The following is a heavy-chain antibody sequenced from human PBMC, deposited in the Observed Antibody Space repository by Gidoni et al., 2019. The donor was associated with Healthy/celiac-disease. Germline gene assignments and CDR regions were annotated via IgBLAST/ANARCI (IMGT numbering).Heavy chain of an antibody. J-gene: IGHJ6*04. CDR2: ISYDGSNK. Sequence: QVPLVESGGGVVPPGRSLRLSCAASGFTFSSYGMHWVRQAPGKGLEWVAVISYDGSNKYYADSVKGRFTISRDNSKNTLYLQMNSLRAEDTAVYYCAKSNLHGGRYYYYGMDVWGKGTTVTVSS. V-gene: IGHV3-30*18. CDR3: AKSNLHGGRYYYYGMDV. CDR1: GFTFSSYG.